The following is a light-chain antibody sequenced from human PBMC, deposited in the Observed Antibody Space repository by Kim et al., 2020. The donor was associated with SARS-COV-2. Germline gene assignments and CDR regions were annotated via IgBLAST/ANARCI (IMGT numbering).Light chain of an antibody. CDR1: SLRSYY. CDR2: GKN. J-gene: IGLJ3*02. V-gene: IGLV3-19*01. CDR3: NSRDSSGNHSWV. Sequence: SSELTQDPVVSVALGQTVRITCQGDSLRSYYASWYQQKPGQAPVLVIYGKNNRPSGIPDRFSGSSSGNTASLTITGAQAEDEADYYCNSRDSSGNHSWVFGGGTKLTVL.